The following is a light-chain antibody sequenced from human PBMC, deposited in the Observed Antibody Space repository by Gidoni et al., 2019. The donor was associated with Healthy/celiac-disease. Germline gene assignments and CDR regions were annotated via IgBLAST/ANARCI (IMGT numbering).Light chain of an antibody. CDR1: SLRSYY. J-gene: IGLJ1*01. V-gene: IGLV3-19*01. CDR2: GKN. Sequence: SSELTQDPAVSVALGQTVRITCQGDSLRSYYASWYQQKPGQAPVLVIYGKNNRPSGIPDRFSGSSSGNTASLTITGAQAEDEADYYCNSRDSSGNRVFGTGTKVTXL. CDR3: NSRDSSGNRV.